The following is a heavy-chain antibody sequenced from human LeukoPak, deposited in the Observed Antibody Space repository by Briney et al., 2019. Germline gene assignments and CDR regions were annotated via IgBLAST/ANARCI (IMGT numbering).Heavy chain of an antibody. V-gene: IGHV1-18*01. CDR1: GYTFTTYG. J-gene: IGHJ4*02. CDR3: ARDPTIAVAGPGY. Sequence: VASVKVSCKASGYTFTTYGISWVRQAPGQGLEWMGWISAYNANTNYAQKFQGRVTIPTDTSTSTAYMDLRSLRSDDTAVYYCARDPTIAVAGPGYWGQGTLVTVAS. D-gene: IGHD6-19*01. CDR2: ISAYNANT.